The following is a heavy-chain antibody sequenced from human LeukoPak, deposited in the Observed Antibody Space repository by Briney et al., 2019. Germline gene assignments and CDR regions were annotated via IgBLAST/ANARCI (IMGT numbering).Heavy chain of an antibody. J-gene: IGHJ4*02. Sequence: GGSLRLSCAASGFTFSTYSMNWVRQAPGKGLEWVSSITSSGSAIYYADSVKGRFTISRDNAKNSLYLQMNSLRAEDTAVYYCARDWKYKVDHWGQGTLVTVSS. V-gene: IGHV3-21*01. CDR3: ARDWKYKVDH. CDR2: ITSSGSAI. CDR1: GFTFSTYS. D-gene: IGHD1-7*01.